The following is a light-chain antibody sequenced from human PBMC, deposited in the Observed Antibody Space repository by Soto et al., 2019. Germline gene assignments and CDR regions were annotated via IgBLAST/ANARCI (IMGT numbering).Light chain of an antibody. CDR1: QSIRSNY. V-gene: IGKV3-20*01. Sequence: ETVLTQSPGTLSLSPGERATLSCRATQSIRSNYLAWYQQKPGQAPRLLIYAASSRATGIPGRFSGSGSGADFTLTISRLEPEDFAVYYCQQYGNSPLTFGGGTKVDIK. J-gene: IGKJ4*01. CDR3: QQYGNSPLT. CDR2: AAS.